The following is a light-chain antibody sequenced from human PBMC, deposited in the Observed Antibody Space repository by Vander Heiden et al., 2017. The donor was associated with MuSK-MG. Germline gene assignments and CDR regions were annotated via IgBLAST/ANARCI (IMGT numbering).Light chain of an antibody. V-gene: IGKV1-5*03. J-gene: IGKJ2*01. CDR2: KAS. Sequence: DIQMTQSPSTLSASVGDRVTITCRASQSISSWLAWYQQKPGKAPKLLIYKASSLESGVPSRCSGSGSGTEFTLTISSLQPDDFATYYCQQYNSDSTFGQGTKLEIK. CDR3: QQYNSDST. CDR1: QSISSW.